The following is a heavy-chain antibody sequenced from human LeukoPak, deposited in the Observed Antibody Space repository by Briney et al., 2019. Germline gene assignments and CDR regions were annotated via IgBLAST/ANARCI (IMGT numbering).Heavy chain of an antibody. CDR2: ISGSGGST. Sequence: GGSLRLSCAASGFTFSSYSMNWVRQAPGKGLEWVSAISGSGGSTYYADSVKGRFTISRDNSKNTLYLQMNSLRAEDTAVYYRAKEPATMIVSEYFDYWGQGTLVTVSS. CDR1: GFTFSSYS. D-gene: IGHD3-22*01. V-gene: IGHV3-23*01. CDR3: AKEPATMIVSEYFDY. J-gene: IGHJ4*02.